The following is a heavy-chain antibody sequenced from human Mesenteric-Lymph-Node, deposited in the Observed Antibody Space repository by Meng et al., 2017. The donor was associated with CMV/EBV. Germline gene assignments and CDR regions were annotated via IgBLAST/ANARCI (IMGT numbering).Heavy chain of an antibody. Sequence: SCKASGGTFSSYTISWVRQAPGQGLEWMGRIIPILGIANYAQKFQGRVTITADKSTSTAYMELSSLRSEDTAVYYCARGLDLNWFDPWGQGTLVTVSS. V-gene: IGHV1-69*02. CDR1: GGTFSSYT. D-gene: IGHD3/OR15-3a*01. CDR3: ARGLDLNWFDP. CDR2: IIPILGIA. J-gene: IGHJ5*02.